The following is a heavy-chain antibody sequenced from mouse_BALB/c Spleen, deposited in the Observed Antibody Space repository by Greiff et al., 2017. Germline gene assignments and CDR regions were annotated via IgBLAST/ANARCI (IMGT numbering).Heavy chain of an antibody. V-gene: IGHV5-4*02. D-gene: IGHD1-1*01. CDR1: GFTFSDYY. CDR3: ARGAVVGDYAMDY. Sequence: EVKLEESGGGLVKPGGSLKLSCAASGFTFSDYYMYWVRQTPEKRLEWVATISDGGSYTYYPDSVKGRFTISRDNAKNNLYLQMSSLKSEDTAMYYCARGAVVGDYAMDYWGQGTSVTVSS. CDR2: ISDGGSYT. J-gene: IGHJ4*01.